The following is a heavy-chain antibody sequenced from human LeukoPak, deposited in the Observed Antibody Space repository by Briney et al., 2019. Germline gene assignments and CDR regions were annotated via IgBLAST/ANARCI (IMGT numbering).Heavy chain of an antibody. CDR1: GGSISSGDYY. CDR3: AGSTAGAHYGSGSGADY. J-gene: IGHJ4*02. D-gene: IGHD3-10*01. V-gene: IGHV4-30-4*08. CDR2: IYYSGST. Sequence: NPSETLSLTCTVSGGSISSGDYYWSWIRQPPGKGLEWIGYIYYSGSTYYNPSLKSRVTISVDTSKNQFSLKLSSVTAADTAVYYCAGSTAGAHYGSGSGADYWGQGTLVTVSS.